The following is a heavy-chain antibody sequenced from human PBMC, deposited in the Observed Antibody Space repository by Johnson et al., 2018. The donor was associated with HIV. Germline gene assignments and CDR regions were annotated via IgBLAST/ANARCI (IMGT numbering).Heavy chain of an antibody. CDR2: IKQDGSGK. Sequence: VQVVESGGGLVKPGGSLRLSCAASGFTFSNAWMSWVRQAPGKGLEWVANIKQDGSGKSYVDSVKGRFTNSRDNAKNSLYLQMNSLRAGDTAVYYCARAYGDYEDAFDIWGQGTMVTVSS. CDR3: ARAYGDYEDAFDI. V-gene: IGHV3-7*01. CDR1: GFTFSNAW. D-gene: IGHD4-17*01. J-gene: IGHJ3*02.